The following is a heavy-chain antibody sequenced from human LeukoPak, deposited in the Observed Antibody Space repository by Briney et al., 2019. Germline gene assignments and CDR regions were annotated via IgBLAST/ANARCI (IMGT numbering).Heavy chain of an antibody. CDR1: GDSLGSSY. D-gene: IGHD3-10*01. J-gene: IGHJ5*02. Sequence: SETLSLTCTVSGDSLGSSYWSWIRQSPGKGLEWIGYLHHNGGTNDNPSLKSRATISVDTSQNKFFLRMRSVTAADTAVYYCARALVRGVVGPQFDPWGQGILVTVSS. CDR2: LHHNGGT. V-gene: IGHV4-59*08. CDR3: ARALVRGVVGPQFDP.